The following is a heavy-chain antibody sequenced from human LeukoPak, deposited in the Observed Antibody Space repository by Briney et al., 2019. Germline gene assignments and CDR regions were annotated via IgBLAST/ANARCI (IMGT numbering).Heavy chain of an antibody. Sequence: GGSLRLSCAASGFTFSSYAMSWVRQAPGKGLEWVSAISGSGGNTYYADSVKGRFTIPRDNSKNTLYLQMNSLRAEDTAVYYCAKNPWFGELLLPAYWGQGTLVTVSS. CDR2: ISGSGGNT. CDR3: AKNPWFGELLLPAY. CDR1: GFTFSSYA. V-gene: IGHV3-23*01. J-gene: IGHJ4*02. D-gene: IGHD3-10*01.